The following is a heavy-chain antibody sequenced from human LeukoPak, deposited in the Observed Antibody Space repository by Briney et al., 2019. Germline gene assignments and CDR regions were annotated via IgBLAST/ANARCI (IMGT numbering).Heavy chain of an antibody. Sequence: GGSLRLSCAASGFSFSSFALTWVRQTPEKGLEWLSYINIGGTNTHYADSVKGRFTISRDNSKNTLYLQMNSLRAEDTAVYYCAKRGLYDSISSLDYWGQGTLVTVSS. CDR3: AKRGLYDSISSLDY. D-gene: IGHD3-22*01. V-gene: IGHV3-23*03. CDR1: GFSFSSFA. J-gene: IGHJ4*02. CDR2: INIGGTNT.